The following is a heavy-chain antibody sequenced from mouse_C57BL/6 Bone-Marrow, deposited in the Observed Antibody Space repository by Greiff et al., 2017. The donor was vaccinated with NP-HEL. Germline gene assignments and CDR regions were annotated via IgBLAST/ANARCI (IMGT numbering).Heavy chain of an antibody. J-gene: IGHJ1*03. CDR1: GFNIKDDY. Sequence: DVKLQESGAELVRPGASVKLSCTASGFNIKDDYMHWVKQRPEQGLEWIGWIDPENGDTEYASKFQGKATITADTSANTAYLQLSSLTSEDTAVYYCTTGRGDWYFDVWGTGTTVTVSS. CDR3: TTGRGDWYFDV. CDR2: IDPENGDT. V-gene: IGHV14-4*01.